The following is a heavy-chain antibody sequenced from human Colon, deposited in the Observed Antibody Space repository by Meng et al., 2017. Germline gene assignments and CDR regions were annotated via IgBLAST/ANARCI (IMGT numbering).Heavy chain of an antibody. CDR2: ISNSGTTT. Sequence: GGSLRLSCVASGLTFSSYAMSWVRQAPGKGLEWVSAISNSGTTTYDADSVKGRFTISRDNSRNTLYLQMNSLRAEDTAVYYCAKGRTSDYWGQGTLVTVSS. CDR1: GLTFSSYA. CDR3: AKGRTSDY. J-gene: IGHJ4*02. V-gene: IGHV3-23*01. D-gene: IGHD3/OR15-3a*01.